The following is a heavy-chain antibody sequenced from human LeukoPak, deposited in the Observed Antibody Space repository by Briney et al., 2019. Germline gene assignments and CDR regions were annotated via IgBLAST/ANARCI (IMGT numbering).Heavy chain of an antibody. CDR3: ATRPADSNWYGVFDY. V-gene: IGHV4-59*11. CDR2: IYYTGTT. Sequence: SETLTLTCTVSGASMSGHYWSWIRQSPEKGLEWIGYIYYTGTTNYNPSLRSRVTMLLDTSKNQFSLKMTPVTAADTARYYCATRPADSNWYGVFDYWSRGTLVTVSS. CDR1: GASMSGHY. J-gene: IGHJ4*02. D-gene: IGHD6-13*01.